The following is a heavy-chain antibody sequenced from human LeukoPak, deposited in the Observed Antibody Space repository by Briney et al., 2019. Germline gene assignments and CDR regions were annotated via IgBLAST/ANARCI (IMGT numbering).Heavy chain of an antibody. Sequence: GGSLRLSCAASGFPFSDYWMAWVRQAPGKGLEWLANIEKHGSADYYVDSVKGRFTISRDNAKNSLSLQLDSLRVEDTAVYYCAREVPGVMVAFDLWGQGTMVTVSP. CDR3: AREVPGVMVAFDL. J-gene: IGHJ3*01. D-gene: IGHD2-2*01. CDR1: GFPFSDYW. CDR2: IEKHGSAD. V-gene: IGHV3-7*04.